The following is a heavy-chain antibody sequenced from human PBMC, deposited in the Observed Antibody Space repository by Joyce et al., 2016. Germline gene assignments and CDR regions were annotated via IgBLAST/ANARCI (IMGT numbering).Heavy chain of an antibody. CDR2: ITAIFGTT. V-gene: IGHV1-69*06. J-gene: IGHJ4*02. Sequence: QAQLVQSGAEVKKPGSSVKVSCKASGDIFRNYAISWVRQVPGKGLEWMGGITAIFGTTDNAQKYQGRVTIAADKSKTTVYMELSSLGYEDTAVYYWAGVLGYHYFGSGSYYQFWGQGTLVTVSS. CDR1: GDIFRNYA. D-gene: IGHD3-10*01. CDR3: AGVLGYHYFGSGSYYQF.